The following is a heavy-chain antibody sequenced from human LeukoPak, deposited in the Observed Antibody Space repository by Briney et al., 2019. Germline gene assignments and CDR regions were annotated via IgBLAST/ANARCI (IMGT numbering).Heavy chain of an antibody. Sequence: GGSLRLSCVASGFTFEDYTMHWVRHAPGKTLEWVSLISWDGTTYYTDSVKGRFTISRDNSKNSLYLQMDTLRSEDTAFYYCVKDLSYESSGHVLEYWGQGTLVTVSS. D-gene: IGHD3-22*01. CDR3: VKDLSYESSGHVLEY. J-gene: IGHJ4*02. V-gene: IGHV3-43*01. CDR1: GFTFEDYT. CDR2: ISWDGTT.